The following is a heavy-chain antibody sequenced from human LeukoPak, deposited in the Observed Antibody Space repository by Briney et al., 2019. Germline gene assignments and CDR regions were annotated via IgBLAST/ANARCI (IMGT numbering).Heavy chain of an antibody. V-gene: IGHV4-34*01. D-gene: IGHD2-2*01. J-gene: IGHJ4*02. CDR2: INHSGST. Sequence: SETLSLTCAVYGGSFSGYYWSWIRQPPGKGLEWIGEINHSGSTNYNPSLKSRVTISVDTSKNQFSLKLSSVTAADTAVYYCARLTRVVVPAAPTRSHYAKVYGSGSYGIDYWGQGTLVTVSS. CDR3: ARLTRVVVPAAPTRSHYAKVYGSGSYGIDY. CDR1: GGSFSGYY.